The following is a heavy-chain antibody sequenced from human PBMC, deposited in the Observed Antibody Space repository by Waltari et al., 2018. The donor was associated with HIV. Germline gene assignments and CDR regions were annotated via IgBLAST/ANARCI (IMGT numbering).Heavy chain of an antibody. CDR3: AKDKRSGYGGNSVWYFDL. CDR1: GFTFGDYG. D-gene: IGHD4-17*01. J-gene: IGHJ2*01. Sequence: EVQLVASVGGLVQPGRPLRLSCAASGFTFGDYGMHWVRQAPGKGLEWVSGISWNSGTIGYADSVKGRFTISRDNAKNSLYLQMNSLRAEDTALYYCAKDKRSGYGGNSVWYFDLWGRGTLVTVSS. V-gene: IGHV3-9*01. CDR2: ISWNSGTI.